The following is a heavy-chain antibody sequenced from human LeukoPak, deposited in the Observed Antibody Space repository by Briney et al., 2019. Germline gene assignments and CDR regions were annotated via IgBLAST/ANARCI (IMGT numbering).Heavy chain of an antibody. J-gene: IGHJ3*02. CDR2: IYPGDSDT. Sequence: EESLKISCKGSGYSFTSYWIGWVRQMPGKGLEWMGIIYPGDSDTRYSPSFQGQVTISADKSISTAYLQWSSLKASDTAMYYCARGLSETGHAFDIWGQGTMVTVSS. V-gene: IGHV5-51*01. CDR3: ARGLSETGHAFDI. D-gene: IGHD3-10*01. CDR1: GYSFTSYW.